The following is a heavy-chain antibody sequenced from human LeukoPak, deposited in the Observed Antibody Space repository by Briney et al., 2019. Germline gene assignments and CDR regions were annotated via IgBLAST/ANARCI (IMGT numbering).Heavy chain of an antibody. V-gene: IGHV7-4-1*02. CDR1: GYTFTSYA. J-gene: IGHJ4*02. D-gene: IGHD3-22*01. CDR3: ARSTTNYYYDSFNDY. Sequence: GASVKVSCKASGYTFTSYAMNWVRQAPGQGHEWMGWINTNTGNPTYAQGFTGRFVFSLDTSVSTAYLQISSLKAEDTAVYYCARSTTNYYYDSFNDYWGQGTLVTVSS. CDR2: INTNTGNP.